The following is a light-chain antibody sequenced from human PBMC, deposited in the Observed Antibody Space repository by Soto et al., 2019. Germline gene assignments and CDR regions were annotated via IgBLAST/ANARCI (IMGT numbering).Light chain of an antibody. CDR3: ATWDDSLDDPV. V-gene: IGLV1-44*01. J-gene: IGLJ3*02. CDR1: SSNIGSNT. CDR2: SNS. Sequence: QSALTQPPSASGTPGQGVSISCSGSSSNIGSNTVNWYQQLPGTAPRLLIYSNSQRPSGVPDRFSASKSGTSASLAISGLQSEDEADYYCATWDDSLDDPVFGGGTQLTVL.